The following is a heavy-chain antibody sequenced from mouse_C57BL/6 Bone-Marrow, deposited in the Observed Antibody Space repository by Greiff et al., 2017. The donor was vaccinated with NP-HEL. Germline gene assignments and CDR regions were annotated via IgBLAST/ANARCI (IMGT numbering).Heavy chain of an antibody. D-gene: IGHD1-1*01. V-gene: IGHV1-69*01. CDR3: ARNYYGSKGY. CDR2: IDPSDSYT. J-gene: IGHJ2*01. CDR1: GYTFTSYW. Sequence: QVQLQQPGAELVMPGASVKLSCTASGYTFTSYWMHWVKQRPGQGLEWIGEIDPSDSYTNYNQKFKGKSTFTVDKSSSTAYMQLSSLTSEDTAVYYCARNYYGSKGYWGQGTTLTVSS.